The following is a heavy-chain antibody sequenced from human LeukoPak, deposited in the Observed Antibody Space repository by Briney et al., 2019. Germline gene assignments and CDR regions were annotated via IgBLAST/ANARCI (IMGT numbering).Heavy chain of an antibody. Sequence: PSETLSLTCVVYGGSFSGYYWSWIRQPPGKGLEWIGEINHSGSTNYNPSLKSRVPIPVHTSQNQFSLQQSSMTAADTAVYYYATVKFNGWCEYTGLDYWGQGTLVTVSS. CDR1: GGSFSGYY. V-gene: IGHV4-34*01. CDR3: ATVKFNGWCEYTGLDY. CDR2: INHSGST. J-gene: IGHJ4*02. D-gene: IGHD6-19*01.